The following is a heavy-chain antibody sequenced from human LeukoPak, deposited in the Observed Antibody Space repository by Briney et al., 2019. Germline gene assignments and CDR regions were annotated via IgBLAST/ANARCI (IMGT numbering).Heavy chain of an antibody. CDR2: IIPIFGTA. CDR3: ASSERNIYQLRFDINWFDP. J-gene: IGHJ5*02. CDR1: GGTFSSYA. Sequence: GASVKVSCKASGGTFSSYAISWVRQAPGQGLEWMGGIIPIFGTANYAQKFQGRVTITTDESTSTAYMELSSLRSEDTAVYYCASSERNIYQLRFDINWFDPWGQGTLVTVSS. V-gene: IGHV1-69*05. D-gene: IGHD2-2*01.